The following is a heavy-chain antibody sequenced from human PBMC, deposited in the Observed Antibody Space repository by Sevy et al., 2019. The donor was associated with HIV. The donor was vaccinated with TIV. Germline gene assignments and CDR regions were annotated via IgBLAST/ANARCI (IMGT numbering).Heavy chain of an antibody. Sequence: GGSLRLSCVGSGFTFRNFGVHWLRQAPGKGLEWLSVVSYDGSSKYYVDSVKSRFIVSRDNSKNTLYLQMNSLGTEDTAVYYCARGGSGDYYYYGVDVWGQGTTVTVSS. CDR3: ARGGSGDYYYYGVDV. CDR1: GFTFRNFG. CDR2: VSYDGSSK. D-gene: IGHD3-10*01. J-gene: IGHJ6*02. V-gene: IGHV3-30*03.